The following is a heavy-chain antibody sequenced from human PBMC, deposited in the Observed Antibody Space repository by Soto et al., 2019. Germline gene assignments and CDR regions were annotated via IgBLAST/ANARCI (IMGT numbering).Heavy chain of an antibody. CDR3: VRSEYSSSSGFDP. Sequence: SETLSLTCAVSGGSISSGGYSWSWIRQPPGKGLEWIGYIYHSGSTYYNPSLKSRVTISVDRSKNQFSLKLSSVTAADTAVYYCVRSEYSSSSGFDPWGQGTLVTVSS. CDR1: GGSISSGGYS. J-gene: IGHJ5*02. D-gene: IGHD6-6*01. CDR2: IYHSGST. V-gene: IGHV4-30-2*01.